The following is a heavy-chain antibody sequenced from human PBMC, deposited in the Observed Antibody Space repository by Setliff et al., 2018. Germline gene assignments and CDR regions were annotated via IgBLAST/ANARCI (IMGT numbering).Heavy chain of an antibody. CDR2: INSGGSKV. Sequence: GGSLRLSCAASGFTFRSYEMNWVRQTPGKGLEWVSYINSGGSKVYYADSVKGRFTISRDNAKNSLYLLMKSVRAEDTAVYYCARDLGNWFDSWGQGTLVTVSS. J-gene: IGHJ5*01. CDR1: GFTFRSYE. V-gene: IGHV3-48*03. D-gene: IGHD3-16*01. CDR3: ARDLGNWFDS.